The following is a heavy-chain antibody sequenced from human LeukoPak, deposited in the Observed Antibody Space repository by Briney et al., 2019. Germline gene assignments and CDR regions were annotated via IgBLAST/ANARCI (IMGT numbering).Heavy chain of an antibody. V-gene: IGHV3-21*01. J-gene: IGHJ5*02. D-gene: IGHD6-13*01. CDR2: ISSSSSYI. Sequence: GGSLRLSCAASGFTFSSYSMNWVRQAPGKGLEWVSSISSSSSYIYYADSVKGRFTISRDNAKNSLYPQMNSLRAEDTAVYYCARDGDSSSWTGTSSWFDPWGQGTLGTVSS. CDR3: ARDGDSSSWTGTSSWFDP. CDR1: GFTFSSYS.